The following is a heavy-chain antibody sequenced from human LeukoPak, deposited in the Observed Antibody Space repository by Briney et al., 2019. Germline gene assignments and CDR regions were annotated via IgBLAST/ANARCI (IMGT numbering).Heavy chain of an antibody. CDR3: AREDPRFCGGDCYLDY. CDR2: ISAYNGNT. D-gene: IGHD2-21*02. CDR1: GYTFTSYG. Sequence: GASVKVSCKASGYTFTSYGLSWVRQAPGQGLEWMGWISAYNGNTNYAQKLQGRVTMTTDTSTSTAFMELRSLRSDDTAVYYCAREDPRFCGGDCYLDYWGQGTLVTVPS. V-gene: IGHV1-18*01. J-gene: IGHJ4*02.